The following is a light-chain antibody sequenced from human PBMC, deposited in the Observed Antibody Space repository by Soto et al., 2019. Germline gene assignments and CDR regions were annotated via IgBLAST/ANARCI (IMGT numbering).Light chain of an antibody. J-gene: IGKJ5*01. V-gene: IGKV1-9*01. CDR3: QQLNDYPIT. CDR2: AAS. CDR1: QGISSY. Sequence: IQLTQSPSSLSASVGDRVTITCRASQGISSYLALYQQKSGKAPQLLIYAASTLQSGVPSRFSGSGSGTDFTLTINSLQPEDFATYYCQQLNDYPITFGQGTRLEIK.